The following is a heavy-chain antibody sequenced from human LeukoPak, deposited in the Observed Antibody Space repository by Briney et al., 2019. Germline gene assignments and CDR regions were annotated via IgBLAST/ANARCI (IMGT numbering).Heavy chain of an antibody. CDR2: ISYDGSNK. J-gene: IGHJ4*02. D-gene: IGHD5-24*01. Sequence: GGSLRLSCAASGFTFSSYSMNWVRQAPGKGLEWVAVISYDGSNKYYADSVKGRFTISRDNSKNTLYLQMNSLRAEDTAVYYCARVRRDGYNFGAGDYWGQGTLVTVSS. CDR3: ARVRRDGYNFGAGDY. CDR1: GFTFSSYS. V-gene: IGHV3-30*03.